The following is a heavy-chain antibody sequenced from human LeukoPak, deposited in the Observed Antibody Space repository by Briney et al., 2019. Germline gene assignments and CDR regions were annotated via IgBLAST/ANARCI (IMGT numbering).Heavy chain of an antibody. CDR3: ATPCSSTSCYDY. J-gene: IGHJ4*02. Sequence: SVKVSCKASGYTFTSYGIGWVRQAPGQGLEWMRGIIPIFGTANYAQKFQGRVTITADESTSTAYMELSSLRSEDTAVYYCATPCSSTSCYDYWGQGTLVTVSS. CDR2: IIPIFGTA. CDR1: GYTFTSYG. D-gene: IGHD2-2*01. V-gene: IGHV1-69*13.